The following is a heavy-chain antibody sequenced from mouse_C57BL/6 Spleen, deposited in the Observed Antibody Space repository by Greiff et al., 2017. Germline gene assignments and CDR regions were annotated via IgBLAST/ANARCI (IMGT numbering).Heavy chain of an antibody. J-gene: IGHJ4*01. D-gene: IGHD1-1*01. CDR3: ARRGSGWDY. CDR2: IHPNSGST. Sequence: QVQLQQPGAELVKPGASVKLSCKASGYTFTSYWMPWVKQRPGQGLEWIGMIHPNSGSTNYNEKFKSKATLTVDKSSSTAYMHRSSLTSEYSAVYYGARRGSGWDYWGQGTSVTVSS. V-gene: IGHV1-64*01. CDR1: GYTFTSYW.